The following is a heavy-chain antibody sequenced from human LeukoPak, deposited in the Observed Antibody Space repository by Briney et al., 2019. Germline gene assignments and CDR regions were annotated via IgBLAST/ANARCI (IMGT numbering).Heavy chain of an antibody. CDR3: ARGFIRKEYYYGSGSYYGPYYYYMDV. Sequence: SETLSLTCTVSGGSISSSSYYWGWIRQPPGKGLEWIGSIYYSGSTYYNPSLKSRVTISVDTSKNQFSLKLSSVTAADTAVYYCARGFIRKEYYYGSGSYYGPYYYYMDVWGKGTTVTVSS. D-gene: IGHD3-10*01. CDR2: IYYSGST. J-gene: IGHJ6*03. CDR1: GGSISSSSYY. V-gene: IGHV4-39*07.